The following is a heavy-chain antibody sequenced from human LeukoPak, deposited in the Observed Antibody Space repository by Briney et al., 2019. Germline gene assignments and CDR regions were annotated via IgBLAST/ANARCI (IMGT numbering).Heavy chain of an antibody. D-gene: IGHD2-15*01. CDR1: GFTFSSYS. J-gene: IGHJ1*01. Sequence: GGSLRLSCAASGFTFSSYSMNWVRQAPGKGLEWVSSISSSSSYIYYADSVKGRFTISRDNAKNSLYLQKNSLRAEDTAVYYCAVEYCSGGSCYSFQHWGQGTLVTVSS. V-gene: IGHV3-21*01. CDR3: AVEYCSGGSCYSFQH. CDR2: ISSSSSYI.